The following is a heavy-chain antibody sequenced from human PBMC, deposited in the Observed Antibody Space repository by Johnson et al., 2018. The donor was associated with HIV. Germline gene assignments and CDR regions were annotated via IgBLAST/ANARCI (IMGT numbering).Heavy chain of an antibody. CDR1: GFSFSSYW. CDR3: ARAPHPQWQWLPPGAFDI. V-gene: IGHV3-7*01. CDR2: IKQDGSEK. D-gene: IGHD6-19*01. Sequence: VQLVESGGGVVQPGRSLRLSCAASGFSFSSYWMSWVRQAPGKGLEWVANIKQDGSEKYYVDSVKGRLTISRDNAKNSLYLQMNSLRAEDTAVYYCARAPHPQWQWLPPGAFDIWGQGTMVTVSS. J-gene: IGHJ3*02.